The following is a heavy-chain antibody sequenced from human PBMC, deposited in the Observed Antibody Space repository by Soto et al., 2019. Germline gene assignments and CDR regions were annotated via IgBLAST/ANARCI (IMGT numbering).Heavy chain of an antibody. CDR1: GFTFSSYG. Sequence: PGGSLRLSCAASGFTFSSYGMHWVRQAPGKGLEWVAVISYDGSNKYYADSVKGRFTISRDNSKNTLYLQMNSLRAEDTAVYYCAKGSGDYVPIEYFQHWGQGTLVTVSS. V-gene: IGHV3-30*18. D-gene: IGHD4-17*01. CDR2: ISYDGSNK. CDR3: AKGSGDYVPIEYFQH. J-gene: IGHJ1*01.